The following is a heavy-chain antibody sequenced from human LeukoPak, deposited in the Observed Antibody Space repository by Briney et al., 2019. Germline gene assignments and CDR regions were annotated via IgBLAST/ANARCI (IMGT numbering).Heavy chain of an antibody. CDR3: ARGYDSSAYYPFNY. CDR1: GGSVSSGSYY. J-gene: IGHJ4*02. D-gene: IGHD3-22*01. CDR2: IYYSGST. V-gene: IGHV4-61*01. Sequence: SETLSLTCTVSGGSVSSGSYYWSWIRQPPGKGLEWIGYIYYSGSTNYNSSLKSRVTISVDTSKNQFSLKLSSVTAADTAVYYCARGYDSSAYYPFNYWGQGTLVTVSS.